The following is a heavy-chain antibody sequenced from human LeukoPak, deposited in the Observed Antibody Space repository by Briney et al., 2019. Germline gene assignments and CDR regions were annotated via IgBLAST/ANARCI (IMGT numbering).Heavy chain of an antibody. CDR2: INPNSGGT. CDR1: GYTFTGYY. V-gene: IGHV1-2*02. J-gene: IGHJ4*02. Sequence: ASVKVSCKASGYTFTGYYMHWVRQAPGQGLEWMGWINPNSGGTNYAQKFQGRVTMTGDTSISTAYMELSRLRSDDTAVYYCARSDRIAGSYFDYWGQGTLVTVSS. CDR3: ARSDRIAGSYFDY. D-gene: IGHD6-13*01.